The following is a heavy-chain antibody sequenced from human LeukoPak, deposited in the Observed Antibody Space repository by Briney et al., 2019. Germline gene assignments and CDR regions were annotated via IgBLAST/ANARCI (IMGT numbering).Heavy chain of an antibody. V-gene: IGHV4-61*02. CDR2: IYPLETT. CDR1: GDSVNSGAYY. Sequence: SETLSLTCTVSGDSVNSGAYYWSWLRQPAGKEPEWIGRIYPLETTNYNPSLKSRVTISVDTSKNQFSLKLSSVTAADTAVYYCARRERELLRGYFQHWGQGTLVTVSS. D-gene: IGHD1-26*01. J-gene: IGHJ1*01. CDR3: ARRERELLRGYFQH.